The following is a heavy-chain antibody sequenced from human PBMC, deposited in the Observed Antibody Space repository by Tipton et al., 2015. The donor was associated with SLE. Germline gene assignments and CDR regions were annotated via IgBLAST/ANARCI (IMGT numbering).Heavy chain of an antibody. V-gene: IGHV4-39*07. D-gene: IGHD3-16*01. Sequence: TLSLTCTVSGGSISSGDYYWGWIRQPPGKGLEWIGSIYHSGSTYYNPSLKSRVTISVDTSKNQFSLKLSSVTAADTAVYYCAGSYDSSPYYFDYWGQGTLVTVSS. CDR1: GGSISSGDYY. CDR3: AGSYDSSPYYFDY. CDR2: IYHSGST. J-gene: IGHJ4*02.